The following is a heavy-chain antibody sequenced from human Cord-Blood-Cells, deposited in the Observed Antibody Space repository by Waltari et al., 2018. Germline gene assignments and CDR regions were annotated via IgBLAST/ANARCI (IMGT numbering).Heavy chain of an antibody. D-gene: IGHD3-16*01. Sequence: QVQLVESGGGVVQPGRSLRLSCAASGFTFSSYVMHWDRQAPGKGLEWLAVISYDGGNIYYADSVKGRFTIFRDNSKNTLYLQMNSLGAEDTAVYYCAREGGGEYFDYWGQGTLVTVSS. J-gene: IGHJ4*02. CDR1: GFTFSSYV. CDR2: ISYDGGNI. V-gene: IGHV3-30-3*01. CDR3: AREGGGEYFDY.